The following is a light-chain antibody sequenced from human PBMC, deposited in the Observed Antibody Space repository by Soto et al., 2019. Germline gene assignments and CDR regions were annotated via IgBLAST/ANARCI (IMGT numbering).Light chain of an antibody. CDR3: AAWDDSRYGVV. CDR2: RSD. J-gene: IGLJ2*01. V-gene: IGLV1-44*01. CDR1: NSNIGSNN. Sequence: QSVLTQSPSASGTPGQRVTIACSGSNSNIGSNNVNWYRHVPGTAPKLLIFRSDQRPSGVPDRFSGSRSGTSASLVINGLQSGDEALYYCAAWDDSRYGVVFGGGTKLTVL.